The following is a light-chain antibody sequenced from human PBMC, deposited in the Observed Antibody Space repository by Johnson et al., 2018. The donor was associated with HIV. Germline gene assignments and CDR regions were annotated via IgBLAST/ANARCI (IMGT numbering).Light chain of an antibody. V-gene: IGLV1-51*01. CDR1: SSNIGNNY. CDR3: GTWDNSLSAGV. J-gene: IGLJ1*01. Sequence: QAVLTQPPSVSAAPGQKVTIPCSGSSSNIGNNYASWYQQVPGTAPKLLIYDNHKRPSGIPDRFSGSKSGTSATLGITGLQTGDEADYYCGTWDNSLSAGVFGTGTKVTVL. CDR2: DNH.